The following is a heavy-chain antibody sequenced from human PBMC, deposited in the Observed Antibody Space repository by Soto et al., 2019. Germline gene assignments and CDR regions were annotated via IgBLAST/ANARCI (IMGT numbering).Heavy chain of an antibody. Sequence: GGSLRLSCAASGFLFSSYAMSWVRQAPGKGLEWVSAISGNGAETSYAASVRGRFTISRDNSKNTLYLQMNSLRAEDTAVYYCATYSGNYERYGVYYGMDVWGQGTTVTVSS. CDR1: GFLFSSYA. CDR2: ISGNGAET. CDR3: ATYSGNYERYGVYYGMDV. V-gene: IGHV3-23*01. J-gene: IGHJ6*02. D-gene: IGHD1-26*01.